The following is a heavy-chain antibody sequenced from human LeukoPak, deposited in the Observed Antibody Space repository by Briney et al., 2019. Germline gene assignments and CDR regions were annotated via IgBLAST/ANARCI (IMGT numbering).Heavy chain of an antibody. CDR3: AKGGGGTNYYYMDV. CDR1: GFTFSDYY. J-gene: IGHJ6*03. D-gene: IGHD1-1*01. V-gene: IGHV3-11*01. CDR2: ISTSTTTI. Sequence: PGGSLRLSCAASGFTFSDYYMSWVRQAPGKGLEWISYISTSTTTIYYANSVKGRFTISRDNAKNSLYLQMNSLRAEDMALYYCAKGGGGTNYYYMDVWGKGTTVTVSS.